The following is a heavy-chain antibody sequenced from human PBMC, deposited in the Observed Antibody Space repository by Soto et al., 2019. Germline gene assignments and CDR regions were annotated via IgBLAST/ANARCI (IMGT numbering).Heavy chain of an antibody. V-gene: IGHV4-59*01. CDR1: GGPISSYY. CDR3: ARSVDP. CDR2: IYYSGST. J-gene: IGHJ5*02. Sequence: ETLSLPCTVSGGPISSYYWSWIRQPPGKGLEWIGYIYYSGSTNYNPSLKSRVTISVDTSKKQFSLKLSSVTAADKDVYYCARSVDPWGQXTLVTVSS.